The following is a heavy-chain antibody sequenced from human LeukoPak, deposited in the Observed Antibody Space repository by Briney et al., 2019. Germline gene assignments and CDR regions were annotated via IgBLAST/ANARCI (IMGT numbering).Heavy chain of an antibody. V-gene: IGHV4-34*01. CDR3: AREVPAANPFDY. CDR2: INHSGST. Sequence: PWETLSLTCAVYGGSFSGYYWSWIRQPPGKGLEWIGEINHSGSTNYNPSLKSRVTISVDTSKNQFSLKLSPVTAADTAVYYCAREVPAANPFDYWGQGTLVTVSS. CDR1: GGSFSGYY. D-gene: IGHD2-2*01. J-gene: IGHJ4*02.